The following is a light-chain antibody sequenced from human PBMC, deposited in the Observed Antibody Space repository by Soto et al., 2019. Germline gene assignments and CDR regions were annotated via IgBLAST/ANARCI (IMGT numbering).Light chain of an antibody. CDR1: QTSRCW. V-gene: IGKV1-5*01. J-gene: IGKJ5*01. Sequence: TLSASVGPTVTITCRASQTSRCWLAWYQQRPGKAPNLLIFAASMLESGVPSRFSGSGSGTEFTLTISFLQADDVTTYCSPHYTFHRITFGE. CDR2: AAS. CDR3: PHYTFHRIT.